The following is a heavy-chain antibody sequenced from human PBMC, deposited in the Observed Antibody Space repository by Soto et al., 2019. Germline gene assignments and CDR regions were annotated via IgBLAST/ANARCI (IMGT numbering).Heavy chain of an antibody. V-gene: IGHV6-1*01. D-gene: IGHD6-6*01. Sequence: QVQLQQSGPGLVKPSQTLSLTCAISGDSVSSNDAVWNWIRQSPSRGLEWLGRTYYRGIWQTEYAVSVKGRMTINPDASKHQSSLQLNSVTPEDTAMYYCATLVRNSWLEHWGQGTLVTVSA. CDR2: TYYRGIWQT. CDR1: GDSVSSNDAV. CDR3: ATLVRNSWLEH. J-gene: IGHJ5*02.